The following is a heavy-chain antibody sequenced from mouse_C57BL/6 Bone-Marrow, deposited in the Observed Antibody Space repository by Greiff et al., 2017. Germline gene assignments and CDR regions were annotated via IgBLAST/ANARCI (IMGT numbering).Heavy chain of an antibody. Sequence: VQLQQPGAELVKPGASVKLSCKASGYTFTSYWMNWVKQRPGQGLEWIGMIHPNSGSTNYNEKFKSKATLTVDKSSSTAYMQLSSLTSEDSAVYYCAREVYGSSSWFAYWGQGTLVTVSA. V-gene: IGHV1-64*01. CDR2: IHPNSGST. CDR3: AREVYGSSSWFAY. J-gene: IGHJ3*01. D-gene: IGHD1-1*01. CDR1: GYTFTSYW.